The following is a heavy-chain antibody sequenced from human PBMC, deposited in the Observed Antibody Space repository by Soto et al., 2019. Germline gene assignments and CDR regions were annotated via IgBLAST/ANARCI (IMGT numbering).Heavy chain of an antibody. V-gene: IGHV3-15*01. J-gene: IGHJ6*02. CDR1: GFTLSNAW. Sequence: GGSLRLSCAASGFTLSNAWISWVRQAPGKGVEWVGRIKRNTDGGTTDYAAPVKGRFTISRDDSKNTLYLQMKSLKTETTAVHDCTPYYGDYGMDVWGQGTTVTVAS. CDR3: TPYYGDYGMDV. CDR2: IKRNTDGGTT.